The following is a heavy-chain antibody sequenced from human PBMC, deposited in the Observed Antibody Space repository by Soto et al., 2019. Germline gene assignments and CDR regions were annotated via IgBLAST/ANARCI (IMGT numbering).Heavy chain of an antibody. V-gene: IGHV3-9*01. J-gene: IGHJ4*02. CDR1: GFTFDDYA. CDR3: AKGYSYGVLEPLGY. CDR2: ISWNSGII. Sequence: EVQLVESGGGLVQPGRSLRLSCPASGFTFDDYAMHWVRQAPGKGLEWVSGISWNSGIIDYADSVKGRFAISRDNAKNSLYLQMNSLGDEDTALHYCAKGYSYGVLEPLGYWGQGTLVTVSS. D-gene: IGHD5-18*01.